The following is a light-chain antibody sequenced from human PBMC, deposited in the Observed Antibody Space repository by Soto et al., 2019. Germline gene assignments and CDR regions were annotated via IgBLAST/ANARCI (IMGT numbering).Light chain of an antibody. Sequence: QSALTQPPSASGSPGQSVTISCTGTSRDVGGYNYVSWYQQHPGKAPKLMIYEVTKRPSGVPDRFSGSKSANTASLTVSGLQAEDEADYFCSSYAGSNNVVFGGGTKLTVL. J-gene: IGLJ3*02. CDR1: SRDVGGYNY. V-gene: IGLV2-8*01. CDR2: EVT. CDR3: SSYAGSNNVV.